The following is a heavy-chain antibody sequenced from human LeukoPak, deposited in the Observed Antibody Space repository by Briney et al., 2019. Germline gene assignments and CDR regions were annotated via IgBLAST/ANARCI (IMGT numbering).Heavy chain of an antibody. Sequence: ASVKVSCKASGYMFTSFPVHWVRQAPGQRLEWMGWVNAGNGNTRYSQKFQGRVTITRDTSANTAYMELSSLRSEDTAVYYCTRLGTAGTFDYWGQGTLVTVSS. V-gene: IGHV1-3*01. D-gene: IGHD6-13*01. CDR2: VNAGNGNT. CDR3: TRLGTAGTFDY. J-gene: IGHJ4*02. CDR1: GYMFTSFP.